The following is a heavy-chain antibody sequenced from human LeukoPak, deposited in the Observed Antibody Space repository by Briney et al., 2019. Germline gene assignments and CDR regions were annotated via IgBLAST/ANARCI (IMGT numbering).Heavy chain of an antibody. Sequence: GGSLRLSCAASGFTISSYAMSWVRQAPGKGLEWVSTISGSGGAGTYYADSVKGRFTVSRDNSRNTLYLPMNSLRAEDTAVYYCVKDRGGSPFYGMDVWGQGTMVTVSS. D-gene: IGHD1-26*01. CDR2: ISGSGGAGT. J-gene: IGHJ6*02. CDR1: GFTISSYA. CDR3: VKDRGGSPFYGMDV. V-gene: IGHV3-23*01.